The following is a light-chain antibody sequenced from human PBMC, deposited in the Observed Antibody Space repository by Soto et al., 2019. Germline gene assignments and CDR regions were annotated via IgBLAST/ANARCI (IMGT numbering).Light chain of an antibody. CDR1: QSLLQTNGYNY. Sequence: DIVMTQSPLSLPVTPGEPASISCRSSQSLLQTNGYNYLDWFLQKPGQSPQLLIYLHSNRASGVPNRFSVSGSGTDCTLKISSVEAEDVGVYYCMQSLQTPKTFGQGTKLEIK. J-gene: IGKJ2*01. CDR2: LHS. CDR3: MQSLQTPKT. V-gene: IGKV2-28*01.